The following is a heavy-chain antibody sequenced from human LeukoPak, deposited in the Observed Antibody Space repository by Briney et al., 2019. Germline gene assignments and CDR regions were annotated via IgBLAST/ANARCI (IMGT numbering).Heavy chain of an antibody. CDR1: GGTFSSYA. D-gene: IGHD6-19*01. Sequence: SVKVSCKASGGTFSSYAISWVRQAPGQGLEWMGGIIPVFGTANYAQKFQGRVTITADESTSTAYMELSSLRSEDTAVYYCARDPRYSSGWYLDYWGQGTLVTVSS. CDR3: ARDPRYSSGWYLDY. J-gene: IGHJ4*02. V-gene: IGHV1-69*13. CDR2: IIPVFGTA.